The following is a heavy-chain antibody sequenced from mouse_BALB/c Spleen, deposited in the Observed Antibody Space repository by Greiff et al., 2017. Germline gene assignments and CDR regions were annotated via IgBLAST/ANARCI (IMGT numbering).Heavy chain of an antibody. Sequence: VQLQQPGAELVKPGASVKLSCKASGYTFTSYYMYWVKQRPGQGLEWIGGINPSNGGTNFNEKFKSKATLTVDKSSSTAYMQLSSLTSEDSAVYYCTRGTTTRAMDYWGQGTSVTVSS. D-gene: IGHD1-2*01. V-gene: IGHV1S81*02. CDR1: GYTFTSYY. CDR2: INPSNGGT. CDR3: TRGTTTRAMDY. J-gene: IGHJ4*01.